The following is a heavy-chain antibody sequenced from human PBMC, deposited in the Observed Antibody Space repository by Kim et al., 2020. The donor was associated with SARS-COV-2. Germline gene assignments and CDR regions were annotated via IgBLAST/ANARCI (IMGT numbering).Heavy chain of an antibody. Sequence: QKFQGRVTMTEDTSTDTAYMELSSLRSEDTAVYYCATLDFWSGRDAFDIWGQGTMVTVSS. D-gene: IGHD3-3*01. V-gene: IGHV1-24*01. CDR3: ATLDFWSGRDAFDI. J-gene: IGHJ3*02.